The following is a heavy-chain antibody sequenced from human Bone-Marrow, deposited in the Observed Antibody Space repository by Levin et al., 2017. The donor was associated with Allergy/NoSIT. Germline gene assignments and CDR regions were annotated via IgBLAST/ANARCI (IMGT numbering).Heavy chain of an antibody. Sequence: GGSLRLSCSASGFAFTTYAMHWVRQAPGGGLEWVAIMSPDGRDKYYADSLKGRFTISRDNSRGTLYLEINRLRIEDTAVYYCARDGGTPFDHWGQGTLVTVSS. CDR1: GFAFTTYA. CDR2: MSPDGRDK. D-gene: IGHD3-16*01. CDR3: ARDGGTPFDH. J-gene: IGHJ4*02. V-gene: IGHV3-30*04.